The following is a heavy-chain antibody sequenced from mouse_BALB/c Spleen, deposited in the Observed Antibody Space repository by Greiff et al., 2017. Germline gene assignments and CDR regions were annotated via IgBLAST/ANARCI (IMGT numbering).Heavy chain of an antibody. CDR2: INPGSGGT. CDR1: GYAFTNYL. Sequence: QVHVKQSGAELVRPGTSVKVSCKASGYAFTNYLIEWVKQRPGQGLEWIGVINPGSGGTNYNEKFKGKATLTADKSSSTAYMQLSSLTSDDSAVYFCARGGNYVFMDYWGQGTSVTVSS. CDR3: ARGGNYVFMDY. J-gene: IGHJ4*01. D-gene: IGHD2-1*01. V-gene: IGHV1-54*01.